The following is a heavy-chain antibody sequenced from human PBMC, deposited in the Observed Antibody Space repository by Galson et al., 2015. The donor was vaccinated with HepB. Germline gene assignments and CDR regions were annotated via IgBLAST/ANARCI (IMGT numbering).Heavy chain of an antibody. D-gene: IGHD3-10*01. CDR1: GFTFSSYS. Sequence: SLRLSCAASGFTFSSYSMNWVRQAPGKGLEWVSSISSSSSYIYYADSVKGRFTISRDNAKSSLYLQMNSLRAEDTAVYYCARDFWFWSDSGIYYKGGVDYWGQGTLVTVSS. V-gene: IGHV3-21*01. CDR3: ARDFWFWSDSGIYYKGGVDY. J-gene: IGHJ4*02. CDR2: ISSSSSYI.